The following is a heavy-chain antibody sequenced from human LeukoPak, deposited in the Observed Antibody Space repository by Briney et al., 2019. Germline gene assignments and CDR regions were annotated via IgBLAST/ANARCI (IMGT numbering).Heavy chain of an antibody. Sequence: GGSLRLSCAASGFTFSSYSMNWVRQAPGKGLEWVSSISSSSSYIYYADSVKGRFTISRDNAKNSLYLQMNSLRAEDTAVYYCARVVSGSGSSGYFDYWGQGTLVTVSS. CDR3: ARVVSGSGSSGYFDY. CDR1: GFTFSSYS. V-gene: IGHV3-21*01. J-gene: IGHJ4*02. CDR2: ISSSSSYI. D-gene: IGHD3-10*01.